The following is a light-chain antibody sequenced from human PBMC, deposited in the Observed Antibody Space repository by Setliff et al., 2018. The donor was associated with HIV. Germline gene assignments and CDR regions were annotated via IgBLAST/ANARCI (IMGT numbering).Light chain of an antibody. Sequence: QSVLTQPPSVSGAPGQRVTIYCSGSSSNVGTGFGVQWYQQFPGAAPKLLIHDTNSRPSEVPVRFSGSKSGASASLAINGLEAEDEADYYCQSYDSSLSGSYVFGSGTKV. CDR1: SSNVGTGFG. V-gene: IGLV1-40*01. CDR3: QSYDSSLSGSYV. CDR2: DTN. J-gene: IGLJ1*01.